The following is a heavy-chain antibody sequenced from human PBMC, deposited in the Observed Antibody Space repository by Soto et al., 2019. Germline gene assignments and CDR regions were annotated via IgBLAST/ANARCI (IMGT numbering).Heavy chain of an antibody. CDR1: GGTFSSYA. Sequence: SVKVSCKASGGTFSSYAISWVRQAPGQGLEWMGGIIPIFGTANYAQKFQGRVTITADKSTSTAYMELSSLRSEDTAVYYCAGAPRAMVFNSKKYYYYYGMDVWGQGXTVTV. J-gene: IGHJ6*02. D-gene: IGHD5-18*01. V-gene: IGHV1-69*06. CDR3: AGAPRAMVFNSKKYYYYYGMDV. CDR2: IIPIFGTA.